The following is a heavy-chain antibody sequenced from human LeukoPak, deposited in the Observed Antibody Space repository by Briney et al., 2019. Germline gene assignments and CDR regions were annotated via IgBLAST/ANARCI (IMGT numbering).Heavy chain of an antibody. CDR1: GGTFSSYA. D-gene: IGHD3-3*01. V-gene: IGHV1-69*04. CDR3: AGLWLPGQTITIFGVVMDV. J-gene: IGHJ6*02. Sequence: ASVKVSCKASGGTFSSYAISWVRQAPGQGLEWMGRIIPILGIANYAQKFQGRVTITADKSTSTAYMELSSLRSEDTAVYYCAGLWLPGQTITIFGVVMDVWGQGTTVTVSS. CDR2: IIPILGIA.